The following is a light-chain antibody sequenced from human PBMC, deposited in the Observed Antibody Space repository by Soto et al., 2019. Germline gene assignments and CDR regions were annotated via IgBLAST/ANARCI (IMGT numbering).Light chain of an antibody. CDR3: EEYNSAPPFT. J-gene: IGKJ3*01. V-gene: IGKV1-27*01. CDR2: AAS. Sequence: DIQMTQSPSSLSASVGDRVTITCRASQGISNYLAWYQQKPGKVPKLLIYAASTLQSGVPSRFSGSGSGTDFTLTISSLQPEDVATYYCEEYNSAPPFTFGPGTKVDIK. CDR1: QGISNY.